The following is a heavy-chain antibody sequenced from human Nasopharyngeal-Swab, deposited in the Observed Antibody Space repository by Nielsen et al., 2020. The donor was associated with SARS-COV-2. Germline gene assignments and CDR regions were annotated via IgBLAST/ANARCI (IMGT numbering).Heavy chain of an antibody. J-gene: IGHJ3*02. D-gene: IGHD1-26*01. CDR1: GFTFSSYA. Sequence: GGSLRLSCAASGFTFSSYAMHWVRQAPGKGLEWVAFISNDGSRKYYVDSVKGRFTVSRDNFQNTLYLHMNSLRADDMAIYYCARDRGSGSRTDDAFDIWGQGTMATVSS. V-gene: IGHV3-30-3*01. CDR3: ARDRGSGSRTDDAFDI. CDR2: ISNDGSRK.